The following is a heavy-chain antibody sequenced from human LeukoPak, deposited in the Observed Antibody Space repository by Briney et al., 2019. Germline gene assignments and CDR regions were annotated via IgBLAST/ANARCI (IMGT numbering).Heavy chain of an antibody. V-gene: IGHV1-18*01. CDR1: GYTFSTYG. J-gene: IGHJ4*02. D-gene: IGHD6-19*01. CDR2: ISGHNDNA. CDR3: ARYLGHSSGSKRRFDY. Sequence: ASVKVSCKASGYTFSTYGISWVRQAPGQGLEWLGWISGHNDNANYVQEFQDRVTMTTDTSTTTAYMELRSLTSDDTAVYFCARYLGHSSGSKRRFDYRGQGTLVTVSS.